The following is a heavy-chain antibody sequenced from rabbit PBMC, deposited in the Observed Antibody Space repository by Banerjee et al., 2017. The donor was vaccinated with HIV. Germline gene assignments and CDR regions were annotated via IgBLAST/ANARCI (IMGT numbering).Heavy chain of an antibody. J-gene: IGHJ6*01. CDR1: GIDFSSYYY. V-gene: IGHV1S43*01. CDR2: IYNGDGST. CDR3: ARDAGGDGYSNDL. D-gene: IGHD7-1*01. Sequence: QSLEESGGDLVKPEGSLTLTCTASGIDFSSYYYMCWVRQAPGKGLEWIASIYNGDGSTYYASWVNGRFTISRSTSLNTVNLKMTSLTAADTATYFCARDAGGDGYSNDLWGPGTLVTVS.